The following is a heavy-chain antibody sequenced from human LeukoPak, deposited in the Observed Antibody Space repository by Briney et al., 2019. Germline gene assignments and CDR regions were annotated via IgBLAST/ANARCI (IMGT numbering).Heavy chain of an antibody. D-gene: IGHD6-19*01. V-gene: IGHV3-33*06. Sequence: QAGRSLRLFCAASGFTFSSYGMHWVRQAPGKGLEWVAVIWYDGSNKYYADAVKGRFTISRDNSKNTLYLQMNSLRAEDTAVYYRTKAALLAVAGTWVDYWGQGTLVTVSS. CDR3: TKAALLAVAGTWVDY. J-gene: IGHJ4*02. CDR1: GFTFSSYG. CDR2: IWYDGSNK.